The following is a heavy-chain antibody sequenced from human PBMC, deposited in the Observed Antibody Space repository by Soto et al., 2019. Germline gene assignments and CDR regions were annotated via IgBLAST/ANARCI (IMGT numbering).Heavy chain of an antibody. CDR2: INESGST. Sequence: QAKLQRWGAGLVKHSETLSRSCAVYGQSFSGHSWAWIRQPTGKGLEWIGEINESGSTYYNPSLKSRVTISTDTYKNQFSLKLISVSAAETAAYFCARGSGIVALPGELEDVNYDYWGQGTLVNVSS. D-gene: IGHD1-1*01. CDR3: ARGSGIVALPGELEDVNYDY. CDR1: GQSFSGHS. J-gene: IGHJ4*02. V-gene: IGHV4-34*01.